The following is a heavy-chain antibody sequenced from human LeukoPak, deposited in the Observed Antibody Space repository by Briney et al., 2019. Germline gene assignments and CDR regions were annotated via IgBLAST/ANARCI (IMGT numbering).Heavy chain of an antibody. V-gene: IGHV1-18*01. Sequence: ASVKVSCKASGYTFTSNGISWVRQAPGQGLEWMGWISAYNGNTNYAQKLQGRVTMTTDTSTSTAYMELRSLRSDDTAVYYCARGNGPGSGGYSGYEKIGAILSVGAFDYWGQGTLVTVSS. CDR3: ARGNGPGSGGYSGYEKIGAILSVGAFDY. CDR2: ISAYNGNT. D-gene: IGHD5-12*01. CDR1: GYTFTSNG. J-gene: IGHJ4*02.